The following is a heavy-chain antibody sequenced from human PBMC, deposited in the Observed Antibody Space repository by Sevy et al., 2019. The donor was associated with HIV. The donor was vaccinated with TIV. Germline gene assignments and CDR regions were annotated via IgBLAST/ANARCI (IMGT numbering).Heavy chain of an antibody. J-gene: IGHJ5*02. CDR2: INGDGSST. D-gene: IGHD3-3*01. CDR3: AREYYDFWSGSNWFDP. V-gene: IGHV3-74*01. CDR1: GFTFSSYW. Sequence: GGSLRLSCAASGFTFSSYWMHWVRQAPGKGLVWVSRINGDGSSTSYADSVKGRFTISRDNAKNRLYLQMNSLRAEDTAVYYCAREYYDFWSGSNWFDPWGQGTLVTVSS.